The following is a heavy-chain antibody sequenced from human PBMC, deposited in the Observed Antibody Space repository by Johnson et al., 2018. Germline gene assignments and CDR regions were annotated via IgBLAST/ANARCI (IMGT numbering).Heavy chain of an antibody. D-gene: IGHD3-10*01. CDR2: ISYDGSNK. V-gene: IGHV3-30-3*01. CDR3: AGDPVGVHPLYYMDV. J-gene: IGHJ6*03. CDR1: GFTFTNYA. Sequence: QVQLQESGGGVVQPGRSLRLSCAASGFTFTNYAMHWVRQAPGRGLEGVAVISYDGSNKYYADSVKFRFTISRDNSKSTLFLQMNSLRPEATDVYYCAGDPVGVHPLYYMDVWGIGTTGTVSS.